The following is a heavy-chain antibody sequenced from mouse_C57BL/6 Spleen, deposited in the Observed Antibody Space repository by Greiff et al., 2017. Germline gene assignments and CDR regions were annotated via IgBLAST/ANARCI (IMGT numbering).Heavy chain of an antibody. CDR3: ARHRPVVEAMDY. CDR1: GFSLTSYG. CDR2: IWSDGST. Sequence: QVQLKESGPGLVAPSQSLSITCTVSGFSLTSYGVHWVRQPPGKGLAWLVVIWSDGSTTYNSALKSRLSISKDNSKSQVFLKMNSLQTDDTAMYYCARHRPVVEAMDYWGQGTSVTVSS. D-gene: IGHD1-1*01. J-gene: IGHJ4*01. V-gene: IGHV2-6-1*01.